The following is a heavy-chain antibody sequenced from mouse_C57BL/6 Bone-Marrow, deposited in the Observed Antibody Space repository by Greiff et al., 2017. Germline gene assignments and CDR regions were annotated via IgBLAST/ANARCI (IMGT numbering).Heavy chain of an antibody. D-gene: IGHD1-2*01. CDR3: AIYGGDFDY. J-gene: IGHJ2*01. CDR2: IYPGSGST. V-gene: IGHV1-55*01. Sequence: QVHVKQSGAELVKPGASVKMSCKASGYTFTSYWITWVKQRPGQGLEWIGDIYPGSGSTNYNEKFKSKATLTVDTSSSTAYMQLSSLTSEDSAVYYCAIYGGDFDYWGQGTTLTVSS. CDR1: GYTFTSYW.